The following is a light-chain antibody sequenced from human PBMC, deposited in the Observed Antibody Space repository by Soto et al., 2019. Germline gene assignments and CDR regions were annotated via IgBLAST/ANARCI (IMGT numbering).Light chain of an antibody. CDR2: DAS. CDR1: QSVNSK. CDR3: QQYNNWPLG. V-gene: IGKV3-15*01. Sequence: EIVMTQSPATLSVSPGERATLSCRASQSVNSKLAWYQQKPGQAPRLLIHDASTRCTGIPVRFSGSGSGTEFTLTISILQSEDFAVYYCQQYNNWPLGFGGGTKVEIK. J-gene: IGKJ4*01.